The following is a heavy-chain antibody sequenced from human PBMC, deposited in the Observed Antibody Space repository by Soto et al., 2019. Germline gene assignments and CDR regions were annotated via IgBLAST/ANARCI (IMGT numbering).Heavy chain of an antibody. CDR2: INTDGSST. Sequence: EVQLVESGGGLVQPGGSLRLSCAASGFTFSNYWMHWVRQAPGKGLVWVARINTDGSSTNYADSVRGRFTISRDNAKNTVDLQMNTLGADDTATYYCVCPGVAVIVQDPLRLGYWGQGTLVTVSS. D-gene: IGHD2-21*01. CDR1: GFTFSNYW. CDR3: VCPGVAVIVQDPLRLGY. J-gene: IGHJ4*02. V-gene: IGHV3-74*01.